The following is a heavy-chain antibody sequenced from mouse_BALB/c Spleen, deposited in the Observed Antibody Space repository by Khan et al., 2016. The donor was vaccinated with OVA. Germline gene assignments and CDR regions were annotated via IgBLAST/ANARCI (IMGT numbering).Heavy chain of an antibody. CDR3: ARFPYYRYDEGYYGMDY. Sequence: QVQLQQPGAELVKPGASVKLSCKASGYTFTSYWMHWVKQRPGQGLEWIGEINPSNGRTNYNEKFKSKATLTVDNSSSTAYMQLSSLTSEDSAVYYCARFPYYRYDEGYYGMDYWGQGTSVTVSS. CDR1: GYTFTSYW. V-gene: IGHV1S81*02. J-gene: IGHJ4*01. D-gene: IGHD2-14*01. CDR2: INPSNGRT.